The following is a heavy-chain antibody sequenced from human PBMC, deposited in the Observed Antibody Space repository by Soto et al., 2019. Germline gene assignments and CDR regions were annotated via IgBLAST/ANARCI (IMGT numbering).Heavy chain of an antibody. CDR1: GFSLSDHF. Sequence: GGSLRLSCVASGFSLSDHFMDWVRQAPGKGLEWVGRIKNDPKSYITDYAESVKGRFTISRDDSKNSLFLQMNSLTTEDTAVYYCARGRDPDHYFDYWGQGTLVTVSS. V-gene: IGHV3-72*01. CDR2: IKNDPKSYIT. J-gene: IGHJ4*02. CDR3: ARGRDPDHYFDY.